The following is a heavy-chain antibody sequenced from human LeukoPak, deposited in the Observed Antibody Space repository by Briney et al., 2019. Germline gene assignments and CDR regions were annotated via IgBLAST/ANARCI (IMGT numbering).Heavy chain of an antibody. D-gene: IGHD4-23*01. CDR1: GFTVSSNF. V-gene: IGHV3-53*01. CDR3: ARGRPHGNDY. J-gene: IGHJ4*02. Sequence: GGSLRLSCAASGFTVSSNFMSWVRQAPGKGLEWVSVIYSGGSTYYADSVKGRFTISRDNAKNTLYLQMNSLRVEDTAVYYCARGRPHGNDYWGQGTLVTVSS. CDR2: IYSGGST.